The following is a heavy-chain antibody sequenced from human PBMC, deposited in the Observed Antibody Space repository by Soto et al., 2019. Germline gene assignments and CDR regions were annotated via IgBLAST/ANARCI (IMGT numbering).Heavy chain of an antibody. CDR3: AKDRSGDYDGPLDY. J-gene: IGHJ4*02. Sequence: GGSLRLSCEASGFTFSGYGMHWVRQAPGKGLEWVSFVSYEGSNKYYADSVKGRFTISKDNSKNTLNLQMNSLRAEDTAVYYCAKDRSGDYDGPLDYWGQGTLVTVSS. CDR1: GFTFSGYG. V-gene: IGHV3-30*18. D-gene: IGHD4-17*01. CDR2: VSYEGSNK.